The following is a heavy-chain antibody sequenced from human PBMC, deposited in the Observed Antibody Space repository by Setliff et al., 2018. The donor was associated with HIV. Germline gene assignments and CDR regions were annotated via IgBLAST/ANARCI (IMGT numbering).Heavy chain of an antibody. J-gene: IGHJ4*02. V-gene: IGHV4-34*01. CDR3: ARHRASSSGFPLDF. CDR1: GTSFSGYY. D-gene: IGHD6-6*01. Sequence: SETLSLTCAVYGTSFSGYYWTWIRQSPGKGLEWIGEINHSGSANFNPSLKSRVTMSVDTSKNQFPLRLSSVTATDTAVYYCARHRASSSGFPLDFWGQGILVTVS. CDR2: INHSGSA.